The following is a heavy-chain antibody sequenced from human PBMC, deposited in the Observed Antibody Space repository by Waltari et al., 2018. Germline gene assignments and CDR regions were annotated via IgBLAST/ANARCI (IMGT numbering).Heavy chain of an antibody. CDR1: GFTFRSYS. V-gene: IGHV3-21*01. Sequence: EVQLVESGGGLVKPGGSLRLSCAASGFTFRSYSLNWVRQAPGKGLEWVSSISSSSSYIYYADSVKGRFTISRDNAKNSLYLQMNSLRAEDTAVYYCAGGMVAKPGWGQGTLVTVSS. D-gene: IGHD5-12*01. J-gene: IGHJ4*02. CDR2: ISSSSSYI. CDR3: AGGMVAKPG.